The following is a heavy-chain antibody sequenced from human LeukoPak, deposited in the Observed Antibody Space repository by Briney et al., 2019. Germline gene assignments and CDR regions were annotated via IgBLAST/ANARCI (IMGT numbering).Heavy chain of an antibody. CDR1: GGSFSGYY. J-gene: IGHJ3*02. CDR3: ARGRWELEDAFDI. Sequence: SETLSLTCAVYGGSFSGYYWSWIRQPPGKGLEWIGEINHSGSTNYNPSLKSRVNISVDTSKNQFSLKLSSVTAADTAVYYCARGRWELEDAFDIWGQGTMVTVSS. V-gene: IGHV4-34*01. D-gene: IGHD1-26*01. CDR2: INHSGST.